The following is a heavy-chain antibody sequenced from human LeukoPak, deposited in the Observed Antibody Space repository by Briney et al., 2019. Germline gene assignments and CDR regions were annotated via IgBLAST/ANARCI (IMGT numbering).Heavy chain of an antibody. CDR3: AIDCSGGACFKD. CDR1: GYTFTNYG. CDR2: ISAYKGNT. D-gene: IGHD2-15*01. J-gene: IGHJ4*02. Sequence: ASVKVSCKTSGYTFTNYGISWVRQAPGQGLEWMGWISAYKGNTNYAQELQGRVTMTRNTSTSTAYMELRSLRSDDTAVYYCAIDCSGGACFKDWGQGTLVTSPQ. V-gene: IGHV1-18*01.